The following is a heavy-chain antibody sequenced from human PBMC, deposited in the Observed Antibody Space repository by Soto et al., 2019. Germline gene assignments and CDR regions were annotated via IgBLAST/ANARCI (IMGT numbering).Heavy chain of an antibody. CDR2: IYYSGST. CDR3: ARVDYGGKTEFYHYYGMDV. V-gene: IGHV4-39*01. CDR1: GGSISSSSYY. D-gene: IGHD4-17*01. Sequence: SETLSLTCTVSGGSISSSSYYWGWIRQPPGKGLEWIGSIYYSGSTYYNPSLKSRVTISVDTSKNQFSLKLSSVTAADTAVYYCARVDYGGKTEFYHYYGMDVWGQGTTVTVSS. J-gene: IGHJ6*02.